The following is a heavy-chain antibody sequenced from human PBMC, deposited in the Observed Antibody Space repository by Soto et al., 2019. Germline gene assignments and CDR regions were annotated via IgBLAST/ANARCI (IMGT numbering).Heavy chain of an antibody. Sequence: GGSLRLSCAASGFTFSSYSMNWVCQAPGKGLEWVSSISSSSSYIYYAGSVKGRFTISRDNAKNSLYLQMNSLRAEDTAVYYCARDYDSSGYWGEGAFDIWGQGTMVTVSS. CDR2: ISSSSSYI. CDR1: GFTFSSYS. D-gene: IGHD3-22*01. V-gene: IGHV3-21*01. J-gene: IGHJ3*02. CDR3: ARDYDSSGYWGEGAFDI.